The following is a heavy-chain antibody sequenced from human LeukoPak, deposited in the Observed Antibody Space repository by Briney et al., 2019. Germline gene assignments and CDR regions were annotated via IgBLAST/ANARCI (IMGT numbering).Heavy chain of an antibody. CDR1: GYSFGTYW. V-gene: IGHV5-51*01. Sequence: GESLKISCKGSGYSFGTYWIAGVRQMPGKGLEWMGIIYPGDSNTIYSPSFEGQVIMSVDKSISTAYLQWSSLKASDTAMYYCARGGINYYYMDVWGKGTTVTVSS. CDR3: ARGGINYYYMDV. J-gene: IGHJ6*03. D-gene: IGHD5-24*01. CDR2: IYPGDSNT.